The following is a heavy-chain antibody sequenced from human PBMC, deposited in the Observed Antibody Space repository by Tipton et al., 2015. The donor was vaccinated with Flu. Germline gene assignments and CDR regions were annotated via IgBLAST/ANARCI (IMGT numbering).Heavy chain of an antibody. CDR2: INHSGST. J-gene: IGHJ3*02. CDR1: GGSFSGYY. Sequence: TLSLTCAVYGGSFSGYYWNWIRRPPGKGLEWIGEINHSGSTNYNPSLKSRVTISVDTSRNQFSLRLSSVTAADTAVYYCARWTSALEAFDIWGRGTMVTVSS. V-gene: IGHV4-34*01. CDR3: ARWTSALEAFDI. D-gene: IGHD3-3*01.